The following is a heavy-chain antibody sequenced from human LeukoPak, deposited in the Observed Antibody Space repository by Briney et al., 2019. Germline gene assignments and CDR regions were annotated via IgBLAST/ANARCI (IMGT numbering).Heavy chain of an antibody. D-gene: IGHD2-15*01. J-gene: IGHJ4*01. CDR2: ISGSGTGT. CDR1: GFTFSNYP. V-gene: IGHV3-23*01. Sequence: QPGGSLTLSCAASGFTFSNYPMSRVRQAPGKGLVWLSTISGSGTGTYYADSVKGRFTISRDNSKNALYLQMNSLRAEDTAAYYCAKGHRLCSSGNCNSQVDYWGHGTLVIVPS. CDR3: AKGHRLCSSGNCNSQVDY.